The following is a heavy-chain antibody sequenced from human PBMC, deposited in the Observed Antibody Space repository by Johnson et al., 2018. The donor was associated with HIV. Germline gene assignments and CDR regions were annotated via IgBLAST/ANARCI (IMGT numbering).Heavy chain of an antibody. D-gene: IGHD3-16*01. J-gene: IGHJ3*02. CDR1: GFTLSNHW. V-gene: IGHV3-7*01. Sequence: VQLVESGGGLVQPGGSLRLSCAASGFTLSNHWMSWVRQAPGKGLEYVANVNQDGSAKFYVDSVKGRFTISRDNAKNSLYLQMNSLRAEDTAVYYCAREDPPGLLRRSGAFDIWGQGTMVTVSS. CDR3: AREDPPGLLRRSGAFDI. CDR2: VNQDGSAK.